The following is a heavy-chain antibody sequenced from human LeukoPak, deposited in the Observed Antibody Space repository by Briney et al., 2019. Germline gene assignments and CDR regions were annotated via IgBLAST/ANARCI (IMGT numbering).Heavy chain of an antibody. Sequence: VGSLRVSCEASGYTFSSYWMSWVRQAPGKGLEWLSKIKQDGGETCYEDYVKGRFTISRDNAKTSLYLELNSLRAEDTTVYYCASVVQWLDGIGGFDIWGHGTMVAVSS. CDR2: IKQDGGET. J-gene: IGHJ3*02. CDR1: GYTFSSYW. V-gene: IGHV3-7*01. CDR3: ASVVQWLDGIGGFDI. D-gene: IGHD6-19*01.